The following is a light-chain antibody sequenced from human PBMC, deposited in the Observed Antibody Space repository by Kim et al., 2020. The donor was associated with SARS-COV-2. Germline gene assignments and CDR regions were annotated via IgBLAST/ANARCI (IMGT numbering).Light chain of an antibody. V-gene: IGLV3-1*01. Sequence: SYELTQPPSVSVSPGQTATITCSGDKLGNKYVCWYQQKSGQSPLLVIYDDNKRPSGIPERFSGSNSGNTATLTISGTQAMDEADYYCQAWDTTTAVFGGGTQLTVL. J-gene: IGLJ2*01. CDR3: QAWDTTTAV. CDR2: DDN. CDR1: KLGNKY.